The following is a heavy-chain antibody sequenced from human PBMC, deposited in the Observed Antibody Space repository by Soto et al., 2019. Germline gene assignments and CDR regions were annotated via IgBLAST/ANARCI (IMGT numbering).Heavy chain of an antibody. V-gene: IGHV3-48*01. J-gene: IGHJ4*02. CDR3: GKGRVRGVIKNSGH. CDR2: ITSSSSTK. Sequence: GGSLRLSCAASGFTFSSYDMNWVRQAPGKGLEWVSVITSSSSTKYYADSVKGRFTISRDNAKSTLYLQMNSLRPEDTAVYYCGKGRVRGVIKNSGHWGQGTLVTVSS. D-gene: IGHD3-10*01. CDR1: GFTFSSYD.